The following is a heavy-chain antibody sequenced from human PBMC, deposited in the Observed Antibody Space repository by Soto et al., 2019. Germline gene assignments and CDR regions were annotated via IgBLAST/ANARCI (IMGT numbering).Heavy chain of an antibody. J-gene: IGHJ6*02. CDR1: GYTFTSYA. D-gene: IGHD3-22*01. CDR2: INAGNGNT. Sequence: ASVKVSCKASGYTFTSYAMHWVRQAPGQRLEWMGWINAGNGNTKYSQKFQGRVTITRDTSASTAYMELSSLRSEDTAVYYCAREIVVGAPSDYYYYGMDVWGQGTTVTVS. V-gene: IGHV1-3*01. CDR3: AREIVVGAPSDYYYYGMDV.